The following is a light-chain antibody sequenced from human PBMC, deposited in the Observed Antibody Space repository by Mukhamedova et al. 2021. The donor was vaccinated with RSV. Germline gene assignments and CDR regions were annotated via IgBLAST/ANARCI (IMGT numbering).Light chain of an antibody. Sequence: GERATLSCRASQSVSSNLAWYQQKPGQAPTLLIYGASTRATGIPVRFSGSGSGTEFTLTISNMQSEDFAVYYCQHYSNWPPWTFG. J-gene: IGKJ1*01. CDR3: QHYSNWPPWT. V-gene: IGKV3-15*01. CDR1: QSVSSN. CDR2: GAS.